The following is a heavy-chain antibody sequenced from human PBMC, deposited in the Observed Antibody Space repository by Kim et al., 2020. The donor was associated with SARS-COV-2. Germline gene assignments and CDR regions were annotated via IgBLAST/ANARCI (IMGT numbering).Heavy chain of an antibody. CDR1: GFTFSSCG. Sequence: GGSLRLSCAASGFTFSSCGMHWVRQAPGKGLEWVAVIWYDGSNKNYADSVKGRFTISRDNSKNTLYLQMNSLRAEDTAVYYCARDTAMVPRPYYDNDVWG. CDR2: IWYDGSNK. J-gene: IGHJ6*01. V-gene: IGHV3-33*01. D-gene: IGHD5-18*01. CDR3: ARDTAMVPRPYYDNDV.